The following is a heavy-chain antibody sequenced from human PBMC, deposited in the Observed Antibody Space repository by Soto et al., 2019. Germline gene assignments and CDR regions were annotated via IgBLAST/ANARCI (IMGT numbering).Heavy chain of an antibody. CDR1: GYSFSSYW. D-gene: IGHD2-15*01. J-gene: IGHJ4*02. CDR2: IYPGDSDT. Sequence: GESLKISCKGSGYSFSSYWIGWVRQMPGQGPEWMGIIYPGDSDTRYSPSFQGQVTISADKSISTAYLQWSSLKASDTAMYYCARYCSGGRCYRPSYQFDYWGQGTLVIVSS. CDR3: ARYCSGGRCYRPSYQFDY. V-gene: IGHV5-51*01.